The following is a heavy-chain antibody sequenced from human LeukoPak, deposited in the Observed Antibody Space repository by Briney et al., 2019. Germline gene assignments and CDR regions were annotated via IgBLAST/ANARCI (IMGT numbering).Heavy chain of an antibody. Sequence: SETLSLTCTVSGGSISSGDYYWSWIRQPPGKGLEWIGRIYTSGSTNYNPSLKRRVTISVDTSKNQFSLKLSSVTAADTAVYYCARQEMERYYYGMDVWGQGTTVTVSS. CDR2: IYTSGST. CDR1: GGSISSGDYY. D-gene: IGHD5-24*01. J-gene: IGHJ6*02. V-gene: IGHV4-61*02. CDR3: ARQEMERYYYGMDV.